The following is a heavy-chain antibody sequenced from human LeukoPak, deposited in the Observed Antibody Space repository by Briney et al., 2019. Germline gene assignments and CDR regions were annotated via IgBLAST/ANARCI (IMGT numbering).Heavy chain of an antibody. D-gene: IGHD4/OR15-4a*01. CDR3: ARKTWCWYFDS. CDR1: GDSISSRSHC. Sequence: PSETLSLTCTVSGDSISSRSHCWAWLRAAPGKGLEWIGSIFYTGGGYYNPSLESRVNMSLDTSKDQVSLKLTSVAAADTAVYYCARKTWCWYFDSWGQGTLVTVSS. J-gene: IGHJ4*02. CDR2: IFYTGGG. V-gene: IGHV4-39*01.